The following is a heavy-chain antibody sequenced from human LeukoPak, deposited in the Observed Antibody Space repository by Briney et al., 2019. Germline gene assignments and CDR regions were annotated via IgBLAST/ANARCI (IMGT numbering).Heavy chain of an antibody. CDR2: TSSSSSYI. Sequence: GGSLRLSCAASGFTFSSYSMNWVRQAPGKGLEWVSSTSSSSSYIYYADSVKGRFTISRDNAKNSLYLQMNSLRAEDTAVYYCARSIAVAGRGVYWGQGTLVTVSS. CDR1: GFTFSSYS. CDR3: ARSIAVAGRGVY. J-gene: IGHJ4*02. V-gene: IGHV3-21*01. D-gene: IGHD6-19*01.